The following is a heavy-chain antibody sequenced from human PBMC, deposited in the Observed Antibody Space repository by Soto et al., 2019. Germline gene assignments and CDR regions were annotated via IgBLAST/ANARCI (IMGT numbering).Heavy chain of an antibody. D-gene: IGHD6-19*01. CDR1: GYTFTGYY. J-gene: IGHJ4*02. CDR3: ARDEYSSGWIFDY. Sequence: ASVKVSCKASGYTFTGYYMHWVRQAPGQGLEWMGWINPNSGGTNYAQKFQGWVTMTRDTSISTAYMELSRLRSDDTAVYYCARDEYSSGWIFDYWGQGTLVTVSS. CDR2: INPNSGGT. V-gene: IGHV1-2*04.